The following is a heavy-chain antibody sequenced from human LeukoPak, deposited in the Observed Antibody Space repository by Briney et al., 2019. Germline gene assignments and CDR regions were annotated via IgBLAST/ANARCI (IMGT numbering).Heavy chain of an antibody. D-gene: IGHD4-17*01. CDR2: IYTSGST. CDR1: GGSISSRSYY. J-gene: IGHJ4*02. Sequence: SETLSLTCTVSGGSISSRSYYWSWIRQPAGKGLEWIGRIYTSGSTNYNPSLKSRVTISVDTSKNQFSLKLSSVTAADTAVYYCARDSARLGDYGYYFDYWGQGTLVTVSS. V-gene: IGHV4-61*02. CDR3: ARDSARLGDYGYYFDY.